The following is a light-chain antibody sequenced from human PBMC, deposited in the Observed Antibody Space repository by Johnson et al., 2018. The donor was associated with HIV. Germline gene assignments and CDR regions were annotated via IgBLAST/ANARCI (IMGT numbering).Light chain of an antibody. V-gene: IGLV1-51*01. CDR2: DNN. CDR1: SSNIGNNY. J-gene: IGLJ1*01. CDR3: GTWDSRLNVYL. Sequence: QPVLTQPPSVSAAPGQKVTISCSGSSSNIGNNYVSWYQHLPGTAPKLLIYDNNKRPSGIPDRISGSKSGTSATLGIAGLQTGDEADYYCGTWDSRLNVYLVGPGTKVTFL.